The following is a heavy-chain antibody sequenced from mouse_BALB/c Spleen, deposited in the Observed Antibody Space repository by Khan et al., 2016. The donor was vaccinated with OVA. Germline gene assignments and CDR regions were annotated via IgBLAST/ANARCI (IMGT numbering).Heavy chain of an antibody. J-gene: IGHJ3*01. V-gene: IGHV5-6*01. CDR2: ISSGGDYT. CDR1: GSTFSSYS. Sequence: EVELVESGGDLVKPGGSLKLSCAASGSTFSSYSMPWVRQTPDKRLEWVASISSGGDYTYYPDIVKGRFTISRDNAKNTLYLAMSSLQSEDTAMYYCASHLTGSFAYWDQGTLDTVSA. D-gene: IGHD4-1*01. CDR3: ASHLTGSFAY.